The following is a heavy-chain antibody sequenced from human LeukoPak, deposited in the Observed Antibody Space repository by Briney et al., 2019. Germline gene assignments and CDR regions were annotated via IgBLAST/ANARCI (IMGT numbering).Heavy chain of an antibody. J-gene: IGHJ4*02. CDR1: GGSISSGGYY. CDR2: IYYSGST. D-gene: IGHD3-3*01. V-gene: IGHV4-31*03. CDR3: ARGGVTWLLGVVIRPFDY. Sequence: SQTLSLTCTVSGGSISSGGYYWSWIRQHPGKGLEWFGYIYYSGSTYYNPSLKSRVTISVDTSKNQFSMKLSSVAAADTAVYYCARGGVTWLLGVVIRPFDYWGQGTLVTVSS.